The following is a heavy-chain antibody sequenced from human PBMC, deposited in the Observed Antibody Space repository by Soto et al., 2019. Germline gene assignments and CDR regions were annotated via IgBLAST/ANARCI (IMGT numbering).Heavy chain of an antibody. CDR2: MNPNSGNT. CDR1: GYTFTSYA. D-gene: IGHD3-3*01. CDR3: ARGDDFWPYYYMDV. J-gene: IGHJ6*03. Sequence: ASVKVSCKASGYTFTSYAMHCVRQAPGQRLEWMGWMNPNSGNTGYAQKFQGRVTMTRNTSISTAYMELSSLRSEDTAVYYCARGDDFWPYYYMDVWGKGTTVTVSS. V-gene: IGHV1-8*02.